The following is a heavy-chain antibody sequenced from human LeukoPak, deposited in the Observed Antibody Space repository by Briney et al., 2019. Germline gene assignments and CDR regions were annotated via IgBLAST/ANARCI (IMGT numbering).Heavy chain of an antibody. CDR3: ARGDILAALVDY. CDR2: IYYSGST. V-gene: IGHV4-59*08. CDR1: GGSISSYY. Sequence: SETLSLTCTVSGGSISSYYWSWVRQPPGKGLEWIGYIYYSGSTNSTPSLQSRVTISVDTSKTPFSLKLSSVTAADTAVYYCARGDILAALVDYWGQGTLVTVSS. D-gene: IGHD6-6*01. J-gene: IGHJ4*02.